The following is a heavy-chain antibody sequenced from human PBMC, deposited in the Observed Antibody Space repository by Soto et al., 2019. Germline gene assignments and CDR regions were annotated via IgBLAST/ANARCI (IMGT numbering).Heavy chain of an antibody. D-gene: IGHD5-18*01. CDR2: INPSGGST. Sequence: QVQLVQSGAEVKKPGASVKVSCKASGYTFTSYYMHWVRQAPGQGLEWMGIINPSGGSTSDAQKCQGRVTLTRATSTSTVYMELSSLRSEDTAVYYCARDREGGYSYGSFQHWGQGTLVTVSS. CDR3: ARDREGGYSYGSFQH. CDR1: GYTFTSYY. J-gene: IGHJ1*01. V-gene: IGHV1-46*03.